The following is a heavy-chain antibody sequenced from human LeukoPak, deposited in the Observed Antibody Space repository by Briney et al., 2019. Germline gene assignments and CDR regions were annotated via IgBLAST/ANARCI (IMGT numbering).Heavy chain of an antibody. CDR1: GFTFSSYD. D-gene: IGHD4-23*01. V-gene: IGHV3-33*01. CDR2: IWSDGSYR. CDR3: AREELNSLDC. J-gene: IGHJ4*02. Sequence: GRSLRLSCAASGFTFSSYDMHWVRQAPGKGLEWVAVIWSDGSYRYYGDSVKGRFTISRDNSKNTLYLQMDSLRAEDTAVYYCAREELNSLDCWGQGTLVTVSS.